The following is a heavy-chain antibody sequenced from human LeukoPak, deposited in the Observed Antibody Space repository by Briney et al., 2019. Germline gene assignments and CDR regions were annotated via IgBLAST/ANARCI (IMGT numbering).Heavy chain of an antibody. J-gene: IGHJ4*02. CDR3: TRDLSKMESYGSDY. CDR2: IRSKAYGGTT. Sequence: GGSLRLSCTASGFTFGDYAMSWFRQAPGKGLEWVGFIRSKAYGGTTEYAASVKGRFTISRDDSKSIAYLQMNSLKTEDTAVYYCTRDLSKMESYGSDYWGQGTLVTVSS. V-gene: IGHV3-49*03. D-gene: IGHD1-26*01. CDR1: GFTFGDYA.